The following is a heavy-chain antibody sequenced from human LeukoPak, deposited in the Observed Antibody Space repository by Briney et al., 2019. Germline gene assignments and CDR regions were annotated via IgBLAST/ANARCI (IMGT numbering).Heavy chain of an antibody. CDR2: IYSGGST. Sequence: GGSLRLSCAASGFTVSSNYMSWVRQAPGKGLEWVSVIYSGGSTYYADSVKGRFTISRDNSKNTLYLQMNSLRAEDTAVYYCARGSSGWYNTGYWYFDLWGRGTLVTVSS. J-gene: IGHJ2*01. V-gene: IGHV3-66*01. CDR1: GFTVSSNY. CDR3: ARGSSGWYNTGYWYFDL. D-gene: IGHD6-19*01.